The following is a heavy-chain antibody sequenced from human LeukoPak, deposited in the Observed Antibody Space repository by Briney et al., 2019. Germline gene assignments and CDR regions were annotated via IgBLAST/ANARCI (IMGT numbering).Heavy chain of an antibody. V-gene: IGHV1-18*01. J-gene: IGHJ4*02. CDR2: ISAYNGNT. CDR3: ARDHSYYGSSGWFDY. Sequence: ASVKVSCKASGYTFTSYGISWVRQAPGQGLEWMGWISAYNGNTNYAQKLQGRVTMTTDTSTSTAYMELSRLRSDDTAVYYCARDHSYYGSSGWFDYWGQGTLVTVSS. CDR1: GYTFTSYG. D-gene: IGHD3-22*01.